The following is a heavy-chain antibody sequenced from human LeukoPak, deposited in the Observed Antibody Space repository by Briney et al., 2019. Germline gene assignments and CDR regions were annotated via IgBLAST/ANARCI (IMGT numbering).Heavy chain of an antibody. CDR3: ARQNDIAVAGDDY. J-gene: IGHJ4*02. D-gene: IGHD6-19*01. Sequence: GESLKTSRKGSGYSFTSYWISWVRQMPGKGLEWMGRIDPSDSYTNYSPSFQGHVTISADKSISTAYLQWSSLKASDTAMYYCARQNDIAVAGDDYWGQGTLVTVSS. CDR2: IDPSDSYT. V-gene: IGHV5-10-1*01. CDR1: GYSFTSYW.